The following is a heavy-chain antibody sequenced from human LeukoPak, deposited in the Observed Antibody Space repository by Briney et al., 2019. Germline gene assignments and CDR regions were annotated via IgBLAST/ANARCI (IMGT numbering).Heavy chain of an antibody. CDR2: IKQDGSTK. Sequence: GGSLRLSCASSGFTFSNSWMAWVRQVPGKGLEWVANIKQDGSTKHYADSLKDRFTISRDNPKNLLYVQMNSLRADDTAVYYCARDTDGSLDYWGQGILVTVAS. V-gene: IGHV3-7*01. CDR3: ARDTDGSLDY. D-gene: IGHD1-26*01. CDR1: GFTFSNSW. J-gene: IGHJ4*02.